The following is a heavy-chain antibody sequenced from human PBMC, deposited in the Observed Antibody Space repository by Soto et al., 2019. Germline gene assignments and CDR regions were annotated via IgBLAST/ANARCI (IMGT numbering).Heavy chain of an antibody. CDR2: IYYSGST. D-gene: IGHD3-10*01. Sequence: SETLSLTCTVSGGSISSGGYYWSWIRQHPGKGLEWIGYIYYSGSTYYNPSLKSRVTISVDTSKNQFSLKLSSVTAADTAVYYCARDRYYYGSGSPYYYGMDVWGQGTTVTVSS. V-gene: IGHV4-31*03. J-gene: IGHJ6*02. CDR1: GGSISSGGYY. CDR3: ARDRYYYGSGSPYYYGMDV.